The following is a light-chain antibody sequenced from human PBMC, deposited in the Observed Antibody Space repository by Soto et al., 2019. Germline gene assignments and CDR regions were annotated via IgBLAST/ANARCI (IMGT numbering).Light chain of an antibody. Sequence: EIVMTQSPATLSVSPGEKATLSCRASQRVRSNLAWYQLKPGQAPRLLIIGASTRATAIPARFSGSGSGTEFTLTISSLQSEDFAVYYCQQYQDWPPLTFGGGTKVEIK. CDR2: GAS. V-gene: IGKV3-15*01. CDR1: QRVRSN. J-gene: IGKJ4*01. CDR3: QQYQDWPPLT.